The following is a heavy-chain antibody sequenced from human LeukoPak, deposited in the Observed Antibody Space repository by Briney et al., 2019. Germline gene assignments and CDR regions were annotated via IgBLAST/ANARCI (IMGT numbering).Heavy chain of an antibody. CDR2: FDPEDGET. CDR3: ATAKWDTAMDNFDY. CDR1: GYTLTELS. Sequence: ASVKFSCKVSGYTLTELSMHWVRQAPGKGLEWMGGFDPEDGETIYAQKFQGRVTMTEDTSTDTAYMELSSLRSADTAVYYCATAKWDTAMDNFDYWGQGTLVTVSS. D-gene: IGHD5-18*01. J-gene: IGHJ4*02. V-gene: IGHV1-24*01.